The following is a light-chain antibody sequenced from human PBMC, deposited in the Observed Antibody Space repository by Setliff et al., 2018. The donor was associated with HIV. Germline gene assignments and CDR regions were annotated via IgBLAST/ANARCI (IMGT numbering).Light chain of an antibody. CDR1: TSDVGGYNF. J-gene: IGLJ1*01. CDR2: DVI. CDR3: CSYAGSHTFV. V-gene: IGLV2-11*01. Sequence: QSVLTQPRSVSVSPGQSVTISCTGTTSDVGGYNFVSWYQHHPGKAPKLMIYDVIKRPSGVPDRFSGSKSGNTASLTISGLQAEDEADYYCCSYAGSHTFVFGTGTKVTVL.